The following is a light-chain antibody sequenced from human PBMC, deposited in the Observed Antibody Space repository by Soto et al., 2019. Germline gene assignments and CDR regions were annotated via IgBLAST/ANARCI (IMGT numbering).Light chain of an antibody. J-gene: IGKJ5*01. CDR3: QQYGSSIT. CDR1: QNISSW. V-gene: IGKV1-5*01. CDR2: DAS. Sequence: DVQITPFPSTLSSTVGDRVTIPCRASQNISSWLAWYQQKPGKAPKLLIYDASSLESGVPSRFSGSGSGTEFTLTISSLQPDDFATYYCQQYGSSITFGQGTRLEIK.